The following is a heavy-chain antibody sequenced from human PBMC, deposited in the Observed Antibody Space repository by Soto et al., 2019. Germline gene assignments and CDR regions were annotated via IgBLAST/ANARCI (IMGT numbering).Heavy chain of an antibody. CDR3: ARGREYYYDSSGYYS. CDR1: GFTFSSYG. Sequence: GGSLRLSCAASGFTFSSYGMHWVRQAPGKGLEWVAVIWYDGSNKYYADSVKGRFTISRDNSKNTLYLQMNSLRAEDTAVYYCARGREYYYDSSGYYSWGQETLVTVSS. CDR2: IWYDGSNK. D-gene: IGHD3-22*01. J-gene: IGHJ5*02. V-gene: IGHV3-33*01.